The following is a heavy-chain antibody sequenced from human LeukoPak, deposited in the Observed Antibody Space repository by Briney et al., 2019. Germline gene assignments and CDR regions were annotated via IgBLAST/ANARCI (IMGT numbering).Heavy chain of an antibody. J-gene: IGHJ4*02. Sequence: GGSLRLSCAASGFTFSSYAMRWVRQAPGKGLEWVSVITGSGDSTYYADSVKGRFTISRDNSKNTLFLQMNSLRAEDTAVYYCANGLRAWFGELSNAPLDYWGQGTLVSVSS. D-gene: IGHD3-10*01. CDR3: ANGLRAWFGELSNAPLDY. V-gene: IGHV3-23*01. CDR2: ITGSGDST. CDR1: GFTFSSYA.